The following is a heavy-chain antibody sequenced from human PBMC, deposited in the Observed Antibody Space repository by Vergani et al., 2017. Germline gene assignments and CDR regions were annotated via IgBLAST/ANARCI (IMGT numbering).Heavy chain of an antibody. J-gene: IGHJ4*02. D-gene: IGHD6-6*01. Sequence: QVQLVESGGGVVQPGRSLRLSCAASGFTFSSYAMHWVRQAPGKGLEWVAVISYDGSNKYYADSVKGRFTISRDNSKNTLYLQMNSLRAEDTAVYYCANLPGWSIAGGVFDYWGQGTLVTVSS. V-gene: IGHV3-30*07. CDR2: ISYDGSNK. CDR1: GFTFSSYA. CDR3: ANLPGWSIAGGVFDY.